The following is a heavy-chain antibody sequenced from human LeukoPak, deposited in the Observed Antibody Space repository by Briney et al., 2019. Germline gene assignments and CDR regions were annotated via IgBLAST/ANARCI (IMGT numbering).Heavy chain of an antibody. CDR1: GFTFSSYW. CDR2: INSDGSST. Sequence: GGSLRLSCAASGFTFSSYWMHWVRQAPGKGLVWVSRINSDGSSTSYADSVKGRFTISRDNAKNTLCLQMNSLRAEDTAVYYCAREMVGFGELLRPGFDYWGQGTLVTVSS. J-gene: IGHJ4*02. D-gene: IGHD3-10*01. V-gene: IGHV3-74*01. CDR3: AREMVGFGELLRPGFDY.